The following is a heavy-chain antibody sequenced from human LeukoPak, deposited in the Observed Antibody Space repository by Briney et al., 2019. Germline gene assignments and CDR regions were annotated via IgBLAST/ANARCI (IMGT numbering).Heavy chain of an antibody. CDR3: ARVAYYGSGSYSNYYYYYYMDV. V-gene: IGHV1-46*01. Sequence: ASVKVSCKASGYTFTSYYMHWVRQAPGQGLEWMGIINPSGGSTSYAQKFQGRVTMTRDMSTSTVYMELSSLRSEDTAVYYCARVAYYGSGSYSNYYYYYYMDVWGKGTTVTVSS. CDR2: INPSGGST. CDR1: GYTFTSYY. D-gene: IGHD3-10*01. J-gene: IGHJ6*03.